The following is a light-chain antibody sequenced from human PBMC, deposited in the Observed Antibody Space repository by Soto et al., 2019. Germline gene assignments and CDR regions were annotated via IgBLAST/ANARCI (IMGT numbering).Light chain of an antibody. V-gene: IGLV2-23*01. CDR1: SSDIGRYNL. CDR3: CSYAGGASVV. CDR2: EDI. J-gene: IGLJ2*01. Sequence: QSALTQPASVSGSPGQSITISCTGTSSDIGRYNLVSWYQQHPGKAPKLIIYEDIERPSGVSDRFSGSKSGNTASLTISGLQTEDEAEDYCCSYAGGASVVFGGGTKVTVL.